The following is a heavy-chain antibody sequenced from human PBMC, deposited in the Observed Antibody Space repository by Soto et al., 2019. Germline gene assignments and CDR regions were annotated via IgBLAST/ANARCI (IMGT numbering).Heavy chain of an antibody. CDR3: ARARWTDIVVVPAAYGDYYYMAV. CDR1: GGTFSSYT. Sequence: SVKVSCKASGGTFSSYTISWVRQAPGQGLEWMGRIIPILGIANYAQKFQGRVTITADKSTSTAYMELSSLRSEDTAVYYCARARWTDIVVVPAAYGDYYYMAVWGKGTTVTVSS. V-gene: IGHV1-69*02. D-gene: IGHD2-2*01. J-gene: IGHJ6*03. CDR2: IIPILGIA.